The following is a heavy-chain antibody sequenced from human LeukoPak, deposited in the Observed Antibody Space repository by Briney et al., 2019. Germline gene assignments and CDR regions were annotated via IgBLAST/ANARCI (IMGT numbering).Heavy chain of an antibody. CDR1: GFTFSSYW. J-gene: IGHJ6*02. V-gene: IGHV4-34*01. Sequence: GSLRLSCAASGFTFSSYWMSWIRQPPGKGLEWIGEINHSGSTNYNPSLKSRVTISVDTSKNQFSLKLSSVTAADTAVYYCARDVPEMATIGDFYYYYGMDVWGQGTTVTVSS. CDR2: INHSGST. CDR3: ARDVPEMATIGDFYYYYGMDV. D-gene: IGHD5-24*01.